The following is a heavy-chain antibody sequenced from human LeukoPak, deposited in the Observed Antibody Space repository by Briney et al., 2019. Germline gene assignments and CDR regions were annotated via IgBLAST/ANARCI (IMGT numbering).Heavy chain of an antibody. CDR2: INHSGST. J-gene: IGHJ6*02. V-gene: IGHV4-34*01. CDR3: ARGADPRYIGYGSGCMDV. D-gene: IGHD3-10*01. Sequence: SETLSLTCAVYGGSFSGYYWSWIRQPPGKGLEWIGEINHSGSTNYNPSLKSRVTISVDTSKNQSSLKMSSVTAADTAVYYCARGADPRYIGYGSGCMDVWGQGTTVTVSS. CDR1: GGSFSGYY.